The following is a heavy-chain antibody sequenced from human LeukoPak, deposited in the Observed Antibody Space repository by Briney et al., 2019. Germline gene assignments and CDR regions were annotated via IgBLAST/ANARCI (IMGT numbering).Heavy chain of an antibody. CDR2: ISWKSGSI. CDR3: AKDMSYYTFDAFDI. V-gene: IGHV3-9*01. CDR1: GFTFSSYG. Sequence: GRSLRLSCAASGFTFSSYGMHWVRQAPGKGLEWVSGISWKSGSIGYADSVKGRFTISRDNAKNSLYLQMNSLRAEDTALYYCAKDMSYYTFDAFDIWGQGTMVTVSS. J-gene: IGHJ3*02. D-gene: IGHD3-10*01.